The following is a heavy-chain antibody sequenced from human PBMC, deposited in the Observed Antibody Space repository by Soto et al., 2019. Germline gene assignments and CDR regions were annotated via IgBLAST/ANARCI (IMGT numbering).Heavy chain of an antibody. CDR2: ISSSSSYI. Sequence: EVQLVESGGGLVKPGGSLRLSCAASGFTFSSYSMNWVRQAPGKGLEWVSSISSSSSYIYYADSVKGRFTISRDNAKNSLYLQMNSLRAEDTAVYYCARDPCSGGSCYYYYGMDVWGQGTTVTVSS. J-gene: IGHJ6*02. CDR1: GFTFSSYS. D-gene: IGHD2-15*01. V-gene: IGHV3-21*01. CDR3: ARDPCSGGSCYYYYGMDV.